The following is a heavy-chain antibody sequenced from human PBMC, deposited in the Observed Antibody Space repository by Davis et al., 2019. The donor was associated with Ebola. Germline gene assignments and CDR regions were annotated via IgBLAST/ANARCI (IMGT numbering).Heavy chain of an antibody. CDR3: ARDPGSSWYFMDV. D-gene: IGHD6-13*01. J-gene: IGHJ6*04. Sequence: GESLKISCAASGFTFSSYWMSWVRQAPGKGLEWVANIKQDGSEKYYVDSVKGRFTISRDNAKNSLYQQMNSLRAEDTAVYYCARDPGSSWYFMDVWGKGTTVAVSS. CDR1: GFTFSSYW. V-gene: IGHV3-7*01. CDR2: IKQDGSEK.